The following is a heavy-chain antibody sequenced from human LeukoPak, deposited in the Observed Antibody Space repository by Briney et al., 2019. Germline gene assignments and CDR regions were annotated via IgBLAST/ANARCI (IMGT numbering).Heavy chain of an antibody. J-gene: IGHJ4*02. D-gene: IGHD1-1*01. CDR1: GFTFSSYW. CDR3: ARETVSASYFDY. V-gene: IGHV3-7*01. Sequence: GGSLRLSCAVSGFTFSSYWMNWVRQAPGKGLEWVANINRDGSEKYYVDSLKGRLTISRDNAKNSLYLQMNSLRAEDTAVYYCARETVSASYFDYWGQGTLVTVSS. CDR2: INRDGSEK.